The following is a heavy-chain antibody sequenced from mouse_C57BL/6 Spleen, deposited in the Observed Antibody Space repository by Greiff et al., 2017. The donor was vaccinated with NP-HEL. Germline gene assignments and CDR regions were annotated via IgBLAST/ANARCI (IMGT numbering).Heavy chain of an antibody. Sequence: ESGPGLVKPSQSLSLTCSVTGYSITSGYYWNWIRQFPGNKLEWMGYISYDGSNNYNPSLKNRISITRDTSKNQFFLKLNSVTTEDTATYYCAITTVVAPRYFDVWGTGTTVTVSS. J-gene: IGHJ1*03. V-gene: IGHV3-6*01. CDR2: ISYDGSN. D-gene: IGHD1-1*01. CDR3: AITTVVAPRYFDV. CDR1: GYSITSGYY.